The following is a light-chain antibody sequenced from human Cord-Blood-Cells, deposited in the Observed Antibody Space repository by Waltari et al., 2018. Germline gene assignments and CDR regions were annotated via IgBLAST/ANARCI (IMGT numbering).Light chain of an antibody. CDR3: QQYNSYSYS. J-gene: IGKJ2*03. CDR1: QSISSW. V-gene: IGKV1-5*03. CDR2: KAS. Sequence: DIQMTQSPSPLSASVGDRVTITCRASQSISSWLAWYQQKQGKAPKLLIYKASSLESGVQSRFSGSGSGTEFTLTISSLQPDDFATYYCQQYNSYSYSFGQGTKLEIK.